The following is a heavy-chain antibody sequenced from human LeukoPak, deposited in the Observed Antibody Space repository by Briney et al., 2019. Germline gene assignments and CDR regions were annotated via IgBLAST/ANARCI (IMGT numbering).Heavy chain of an antibody. D-gene: IGHD6-19*01. V-gene: IGHV3-7*01. CDR1: GFTFSSYW. Sequence: GGSLRLSCAASGFTFSSYWMSWVRQAPGKGLEWVANIKQDGSEKYYVDSVKGRFTISRDNAKNSLYLQMNSLRAEDTAVYYCAREGAVAGYYYYYYMDVWGKGTTVTVSS. CDR2: IKQDGSEK. J-gene: IGHJ6*03. CDR3: AREGAVAGYYYYYYMDV.